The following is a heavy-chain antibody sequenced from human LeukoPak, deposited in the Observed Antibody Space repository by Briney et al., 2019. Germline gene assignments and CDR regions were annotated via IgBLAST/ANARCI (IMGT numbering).Heavy chain of an antibody. CDR3: AKQGPVAGQFGY. CDR1: GFTFDDYA. Sequence: GGSLRLSCAASGFTFDDYAMHWVRQAPGKGLEWVSGISWNSGSIGYADSVKGRFTISRDNAKNSLYLQMNSLRAEDTALYYCAKQGPVAGQFGYWGQGTLVTVSS. V-gene: IGHV3-9*01. CDR2: ISWNSGSI. J-gene: IGHJ4*02. D-gene: IGHD6-19*01.